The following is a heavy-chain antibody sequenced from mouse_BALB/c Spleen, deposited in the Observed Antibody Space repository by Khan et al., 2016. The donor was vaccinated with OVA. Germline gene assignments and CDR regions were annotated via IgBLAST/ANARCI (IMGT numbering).Heavy chain of an antibody. CDR3: ASSGIGSFLY. CDR1: GYTFSDYY. D-gene: IGHD2-2*01. CDR2: IYPGRGNT. J-gene: IGHJ3*01. Sequence: QVQLKQSGAELARPGASVKLSCKASGYTFSDYYINWVKQRTGQGLEWIGEIYPGRGNTYYNEKFKGKATLTADKSSSTAYMQFSSLTSEDSAVYFCASSGIGSFLYWGQGTLVTVS. V-gene: IGHV1-77*01.